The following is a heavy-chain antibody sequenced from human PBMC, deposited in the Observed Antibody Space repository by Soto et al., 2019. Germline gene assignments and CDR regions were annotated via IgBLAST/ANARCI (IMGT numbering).Heavy chain of an antibody. CDR2: INHSGST. D-gene: IGHD6-6*01. CDR1: GGSFSGYY. Sequence: ETLSLTCAVYGGSFSGYYWSWIRQPPGKGLEWIGEINHSGSTNYNPSLKSRVTISVDTSKNQFSLKLSSVTAADTAVYYCARGVMAIWQLVQKNVNYYYYYGMDVWGQGTTVTVSS. CDR3: ARGVMAIWQLVQKNVNYYYYYGMDV. J-gene: IGHJ6*02. V-gene: IGHV4-34*01.